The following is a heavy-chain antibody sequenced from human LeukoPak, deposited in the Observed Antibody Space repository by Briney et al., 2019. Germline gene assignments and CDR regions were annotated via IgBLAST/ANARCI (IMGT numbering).Heavy chain of an antibody. CDR3: AKDLGYDYVWGEGNLYDS. D-gene: IGHD3-16*01. CDR1: GFTFSSYA. J-gene: IGHJ4*02. CDR2: ISSDGSNK. V-gene: IGHV3-30*04. Sequence: QPGRSLRLSCAASGFTFSSYAMHWVRQAPGKGLEWVAVISSDGSNKYYADSMKGRFTISRDNSKNTLYLQMNSLRAEDTAVYYCAKDLGYDYVWGEGNLYDSWGQGTLVTVSS.